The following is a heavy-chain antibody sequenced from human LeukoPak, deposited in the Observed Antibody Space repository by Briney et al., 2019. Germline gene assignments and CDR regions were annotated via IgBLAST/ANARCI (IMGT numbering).Heavy chain of an antibody. V-gene: IGHV3-7*01. Sequence: GGSLRLSCEVSGFTFSNYWMMWVRQAPGKGLGWVASIDEDGRETNYVDSVTGRFTVSRDHAKNSLFLQMNSLRAEDTAVYYCVRYGRRANDQPFDVWGQGTMVTVSS. D-gene: IGHD1-1*01. CDR1: GFTFSNYW. J-gene: IGHJ3*01. CDR2: IDEDGRET. CDR3: VRYGRRANDQPFDV.